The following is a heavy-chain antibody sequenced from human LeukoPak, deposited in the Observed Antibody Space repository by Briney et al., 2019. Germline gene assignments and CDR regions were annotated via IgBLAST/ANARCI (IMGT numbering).Heavy chain of an antibody. CDR1: GYTFTSCD. D-gene: IGHD6-19*01. J-gene: IGHJ4*02. CDR3: TRGSSGRRDN. CDR2: MNPNRGNT. Sequence: ASVKVSCKASGYTFTSCDINWVRQATGQGREWMGWMNPNRGNTGYGQSFQGRITMTRDISIGTAYMELSNLTSEDTAIYYCTRGSSGRRDNWGQGSLVTVSA. V-gene: IGHV1-8*01.